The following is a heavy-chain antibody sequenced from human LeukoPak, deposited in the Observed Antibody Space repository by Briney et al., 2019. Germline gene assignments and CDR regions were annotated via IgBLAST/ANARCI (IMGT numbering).Heavy chain of an antibody. V-gene: IGHV4-31*03. CDR2: IHYSGST. Sequence: KPSETLSLTCTVSGGSITSGNFYWSWIRQHPGKGLEWIGHIHYSGSTNYKPSLRSRVSISVDTSNNHFSLRLSYVTAADAAVYFCARGAVGATSFDYWGQGAQVTVSS. D-gene: IGHD1-26*01. CDR3: ARGAVGATSFDY. CDR1: GGSITSGNFY. J-gene: IGHJ4*02.